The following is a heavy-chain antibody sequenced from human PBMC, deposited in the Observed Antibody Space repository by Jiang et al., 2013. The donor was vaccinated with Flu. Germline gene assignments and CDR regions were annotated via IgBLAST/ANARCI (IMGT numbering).Heavy chain of an antibody. Sequence: QTLSLTCAISGDSVSSNGGVWHWIRQSPSRGPEWLGRTYYTSKWHNDYAVSVKSRITINPDTSKNQFSLQLSSVTPEDTAVYYCARSHGSSAGTAFDYWGQGTLVTVSS. CDR1: GDSVSSNGGV. D-gene: IGHD6-13*01. CDR3: ARSHGSSAGTAFDY. CDR2: TYYTSKWHN. V-gene: IGHV6-1*01. J-gene: IGHJ4*02.